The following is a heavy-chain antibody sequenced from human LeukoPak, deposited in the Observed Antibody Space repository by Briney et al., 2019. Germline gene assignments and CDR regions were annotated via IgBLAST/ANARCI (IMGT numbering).Heavy chain of an antibody. CDR2: IHPSGIF. CDR3: ASGRDRSKAGAH. D-gene: IGHD4/OR15-4a*01. J-gene: IGHJ4*02. V-gene: IGHV4-34*01. CDR1: GGSCDDYY. Sequence: PSETLSLTCAVYGGSCDDYYCSWIRQPAGKGLEWIGEIHPSGIFYYNSSLMSRVTISIDTSKSQFSLRLTSVTAADTGYYCASGRDRSKAGAHWGQGSLVTVSS.